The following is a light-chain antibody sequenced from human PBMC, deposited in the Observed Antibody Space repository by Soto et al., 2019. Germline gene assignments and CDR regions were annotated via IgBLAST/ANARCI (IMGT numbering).Light chain of an antibody. Sequence: EIVLTQSPGTLSLSPGERATLSCRASQSVSSSYLAWYQQKPGQAPRLLISGASSRATGIPDRFSGSGSGTDVTLTISRLEPEDFAVYYCQQYGSSPVYTFGQGTKLEIK. CDR3: QQYGSSPVYT. CDR1: QSVSSSY. CDR2: GAS. V-gene: IGKV3-20*01. J-gene: IGKJ2*01.